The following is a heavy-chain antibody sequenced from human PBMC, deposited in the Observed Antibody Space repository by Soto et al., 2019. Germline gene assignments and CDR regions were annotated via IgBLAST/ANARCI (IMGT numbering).Heavy chain of an antibody. CDR1: GGSINSGVYS. V-gene: IGHV4-30-2*01. CDR2: IYHSGST. Sequence: SDTMYLTRAASGGSINSGVYSWTWIRQPPGKGLEWIGYIYHSGSTYYNPSLKSRVTISVDRSKNQFSLKLSSVTAADTAVYYCARVMWDGYMEEVFDYWGQGTLVTVSS. CDR3: ARVMWDGYMEEVFDY. D-gene: IGHD5-12*01. J-gene: IGHJ4*02.